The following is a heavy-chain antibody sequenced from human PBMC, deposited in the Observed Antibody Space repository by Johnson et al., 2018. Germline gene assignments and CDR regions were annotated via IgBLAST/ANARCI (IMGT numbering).Heavy chain of an antibody. J-gene: IGHJ3*02. CDR1: GITFSNFW. Sequence: VQLQESGGGLVQPGGSLRLSCEASGITFSNFWMPWVRQAPGKGLVWVSRLYSDVSSTTYADSVQGRFTISRDSAKHTLYLQMNSLRAEDTALYYCASAVEATRNAFHIWGQGTMVTVSS. V-gene: IGHV3-74*01. CDR3: ASAVEATRNAFHI. CDR2: LYSDVSST. D-gene: IGHD1-26*01.